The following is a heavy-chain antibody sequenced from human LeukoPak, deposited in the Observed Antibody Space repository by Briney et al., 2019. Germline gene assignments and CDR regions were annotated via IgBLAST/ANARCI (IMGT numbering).Heavy chain of an antibody. CDR3: ASPTDYGDYARVYDAFDI. CDR1: GGTFSSYA. D-gene: IGHD4-17*01. CDR2: IIPIFGTA. J-gene: IGHJ3*02. V-gene: IGHV1-69*13. Sequence: SVKVSCKASGGTFSSYAISWVRQAPGQGLEWMGGIIPIFGTANYAQKFQGRVTITADESTSSAYMELSSLGSEDTAVYYCASPTDYGDYARVYDAFDIWGQGTMVTVSS.